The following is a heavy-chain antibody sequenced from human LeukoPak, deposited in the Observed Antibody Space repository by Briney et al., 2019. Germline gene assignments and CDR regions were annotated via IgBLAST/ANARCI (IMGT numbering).Heavy chain of an antibody. V-gene: IGHV3-23*01. D-gene: IGHD3-10*01. CDR3: AKPNYRFGEYGNFDY. J-gene: IGHJ4*02. CDR2: ISGSGGST. Sequence: GESLKISCAASGFTFSSYAMSWVRQAPGKGLEWVSAISGSGGSTYYADSVKGRFTISRDNSKNTLYLQMNSLRAEDTAVYYCAKPNYRFGEYGNFDYWGQGTLVTVSS. CDR1: GFTFSSYA.